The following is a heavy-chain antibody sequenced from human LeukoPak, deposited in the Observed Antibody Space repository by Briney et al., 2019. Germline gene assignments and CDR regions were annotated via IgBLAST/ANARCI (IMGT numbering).Heavy chain of an antibody. J-gene: IGHJ6*03. V-gene: IGHV4-61*02. D-gene: IGHD3-10*01. Sequence: SETLSLTCTVSGNSISSGDNYWSWIRQPAGKGLEWIGRIYTSGSTNYNPSLKSRVTMSVDTSKNQFSLKLSSVTAADTAVYYCARDGTGSYYNAFYYYYYMDVWGKGTTVTISS. CDR2: IYTSGST. CDR3: ARDGTGSYYNAFYYYYYMDV. CDR1: GNSISSGDNY.